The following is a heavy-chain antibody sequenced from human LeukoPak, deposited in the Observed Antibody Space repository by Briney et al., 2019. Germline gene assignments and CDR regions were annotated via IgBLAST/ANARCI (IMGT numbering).Heavy chain of an antibody. D-gene: IGHD3-16*02. CDR2: INHRGST. J-gene: IGHJ4*02. CDR3: ASPPWGSYRSRFDY. CDR1: GGSFSGYY. V-gene: IGHV4-34*01. Sequence: SETLSLTCAVYGGSFSGYYWSWIRQPPGKGLEWIGEINHRGSTNYNPSLKSRVTISVDTSKNQFSLKLSSVTAADTAVYYCASPPWGSYRSRFDYWGQGTLVTVSS.